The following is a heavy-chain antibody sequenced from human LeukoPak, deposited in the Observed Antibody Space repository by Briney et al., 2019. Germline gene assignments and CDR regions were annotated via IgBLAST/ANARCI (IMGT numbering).Heavy chain of an antibody. V-gene: IGHV1-18*01. CDR2: ISAYNGDT. J-gene: IGHJ2*01. CDR1: GYTFTSYG. D-gene: IGHD6-19*01. CDR3: ARDPSNTSGRFWYLDV. Sequence: ASVKVSCKASGYTFTSYGISWVRQAPGQGLEWMGWISAYNGDTKCAQKFQGRVTMTTETSTSTAYMELRSLRSDDTAVYYCARDPSNTSGRFWYLDVWGRGTLVTVSA.